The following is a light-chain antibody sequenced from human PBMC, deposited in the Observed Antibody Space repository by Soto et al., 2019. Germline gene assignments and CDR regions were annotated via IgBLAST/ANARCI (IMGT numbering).Light chain of an antibody. V-gene: IGKV1-9*01. J-gene: IGKJ1*01. CDR3: QQLNGYPRT. CDR2: AAS. CDR1: ESVKSW. Sequence: DIQMTQSPSTLSASIGDRVTITCRASESVKSWLAWYQQKAGKAPKLLIYAASTLQSGVPSRFSGSGSGTDFTLTISSLQPEDFATYYCQQLNGYPRTFGQGTKVDIK.